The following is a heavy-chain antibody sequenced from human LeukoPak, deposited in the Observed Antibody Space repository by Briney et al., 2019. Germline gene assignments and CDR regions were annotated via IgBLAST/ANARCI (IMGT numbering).Heavy chain of an antibody. J-gene: IGHJ4*02. CDR3: AKRTGDYFDY. CDR1: GFTFSNYD. D-gene: IGHD3/OR15-3a*01. Sequence: GGSLRLSCAASGFTFSNYDMTGGRQAPGKGLEWVSDISGSGGSTFYADSVKGRFTISRDTSRNTLYLQMNSLRAEDAAVYYCAKRTGDYFDYWGQGTLVTVSS. V-gene: IGHV3-23*01. CDR2: ISGSGGST.